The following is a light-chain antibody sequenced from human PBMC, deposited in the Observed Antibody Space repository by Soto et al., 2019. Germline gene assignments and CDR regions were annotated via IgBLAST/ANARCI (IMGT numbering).Light chain of an antibody. CDR3: AAWDDSLNGYV. J-gene: IGLJ1*01. V-gene: IGLV1-44*01. Sequence: QSALTQPPSASGTPGQMVTIPCSGSSSNIGSNTVNWYQQLPGTAPKLLIYSNNQRPSGVPDRFSGSKSGTSASLAISGLQSEDEADYYCAAWDDSLNGYVFGTGTKVTVL. CDR2: SNN. CDR1: SSNIGSNT.